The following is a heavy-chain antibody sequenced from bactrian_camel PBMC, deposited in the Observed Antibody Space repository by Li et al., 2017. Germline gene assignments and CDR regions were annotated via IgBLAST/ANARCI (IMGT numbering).Heavy chain of an antibody. V-gene: IGHV3S55*01. Sequence: HVQLVESGGGSVQAGESLRLSCVASGMTDDTYCKAWFRQAPGKEREWVAAIDSDGNTYCADFAKGRFTISQDNAKNTVYLQMNSLKPEDTAVYYCAPERGSCYGADWGQGTQVTVS. CDR2: IDSDGNT. D-gene: IGHD5*01. J-gene: IGHJ4*01. CDR1: GMTDDTYC. CDR3: APERGSCYGAD.